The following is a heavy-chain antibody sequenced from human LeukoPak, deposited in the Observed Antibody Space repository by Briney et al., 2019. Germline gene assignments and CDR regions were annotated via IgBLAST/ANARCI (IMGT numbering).Heavy chain of an antibody. CDR3: ARGLSNGWSSPNFEY. Sequence: SETLSLTCTVSGDFISTYYWSWIRQPPGKGLEWIGYIHYSGNGNYNPSLKRRVTISIDTSKSQFSLNLSSVTAADTAVYYCARGLSNGWSSPNFEYWGQGTLVTVSS. CDR1: GDFISTYY. J-gene: IGHJ4*02. V-gene: IGHV4-59*01. D-gene: IGHD6-19*01. CDR2: IHYSGNG.